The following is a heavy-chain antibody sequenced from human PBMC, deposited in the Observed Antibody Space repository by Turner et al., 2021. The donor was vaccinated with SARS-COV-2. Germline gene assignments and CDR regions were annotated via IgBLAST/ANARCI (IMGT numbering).Heavy chain of an antibody. V-gene: IGHV3-72*01. D-gene: IGHD4-17*01. J-gene: IGHJ6*02. Sequence: EVQLVESGGGVVQPGGSLRLSCSTSGFAFTDDYMDWVRQAPGKGLEWVGRTRNKTYRYTTEYAASVKGRFIISRDDSRNSLHLQMSSLKTEDTAVYYCTTYGVISHSASDVWGQGATVTVSS. CDR2: TRNKTYRYTT. CDR3: TTYGVISHSASDV. CDR1: GFAFTDDY.